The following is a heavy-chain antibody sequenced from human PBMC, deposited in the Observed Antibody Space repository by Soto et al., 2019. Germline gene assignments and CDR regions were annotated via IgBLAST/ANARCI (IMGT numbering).Heavy chain of an antibody. J-gene: IGHJ6*02. CDR3: AKEARDYGGMDV. CDR1: GFTFSSYG. CDR2: ISYDGSNK. Sequence: QVQLVESGGGVVQPGRSLRLSCAASGFTFSSYGMHWVRQAPGKGLEWVAVISYDGSNKYYADSVKGRFTISRDNSKNTLYLQMNSLRAEDTAVYYCAKEARDYGGMDVWGQGTTVTVSS. V-gene: IGHV3-30*18.